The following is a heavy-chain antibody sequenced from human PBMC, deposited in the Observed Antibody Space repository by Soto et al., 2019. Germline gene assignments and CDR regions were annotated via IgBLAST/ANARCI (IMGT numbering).Heavy chain of an antibody. D-gene: IGHD2-15*01. CDR3: ARTCSGSTCSFDY. J-gene: IGHJ4*02. V-gene: IGHV3-66*01. CDR1: GFTVSSNY. Sequence: EVPLVESGGGLVQPGGSLRLSCAASGFTVSSNYMSWVRQAPGKGLEWVSVIYSGGSTYYANSVKGRFTISRDNSENTLYLQMNILRAEDTAVYYCARTCSGSTCSFDYWGQGTLVTVSS. CDR2: IYSGGST.